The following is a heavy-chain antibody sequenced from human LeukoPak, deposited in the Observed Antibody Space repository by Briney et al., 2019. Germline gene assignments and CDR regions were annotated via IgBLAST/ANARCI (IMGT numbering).Heavy chain of an antibody. V-gene: IGHV4-34*01. CDR2: INHSGST. CDR1: GGSFSGYY. Sequence: SETQSLTCAVYGGSFSGYYWSWIRQPPGKGLEWIGEINHSGSTNYNASLKSRVTISVDTSKNQFSLRLSSVTAADTAVYYCAPRGDIEHSYGYGKWFDPRGQGTRVTVSS. J-gene: IGHJ5*02. D-gene: IGHD5-18*01. CDR3: APRGDIEHSYGYGKWFDP.